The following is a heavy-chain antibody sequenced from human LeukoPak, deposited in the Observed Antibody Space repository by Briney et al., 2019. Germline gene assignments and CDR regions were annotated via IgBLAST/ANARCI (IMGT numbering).Heavy chain of an antibody. Sequence: PGGSLRLSCTASGLTFGDYAMSWVRQAPGKGLEWVGFIRSKAYGGTTEYAASVKGRFTISRDDSKNIAYLQMNSLKTEDTAVYYWTGDEGGGRGHYHYGMDVWGQGTTVTVSS. CDR2: IRSKAYGGTT. CDR3: TGDEGGGRGHYHYGMDV. J-gene: IGHJ6*02. D-gene: IGHD1-26*01. CDR1: GLTFGDYA. V-gene: IGHV3-49*04.